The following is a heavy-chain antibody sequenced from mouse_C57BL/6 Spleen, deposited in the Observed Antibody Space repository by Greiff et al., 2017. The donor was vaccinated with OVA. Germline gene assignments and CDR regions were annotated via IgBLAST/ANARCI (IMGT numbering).Heavy chain of an antibody. Sequence: VQLQQSGPELVKPGASVKISCKASGYSFTGYYMNWVKQSPEKSLEWIGEINPSTGGTTYNQKFKAKATLTVDKSSSTAYMQLKSLTSEDSAVYYCARSGGYTPFGYWGQGTTLTVSS. D-gene: IGHD2-2*01. CDR1: GYSFTGYY. CDR3: ARSGGYTPFGY. J-gene: IGHJ2*01. V-gene: IGHV1-42*01. CDR2: INPSTGGT.